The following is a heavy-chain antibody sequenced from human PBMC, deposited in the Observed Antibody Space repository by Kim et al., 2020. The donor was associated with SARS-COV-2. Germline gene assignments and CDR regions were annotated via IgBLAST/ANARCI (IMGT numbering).Heavy chain of an antibody. V-gene: IGHV3-23*01. CDR2: ISGSGGST. D-gene: IGHD6-13*01. CDR1: GFTFSSYA. CDR3: AKGKGMSRTAAPSYYYYGMDV. Sequence: GGSLRLSCAASGFTFSSYAMSWVRQAPGKGLEWVSAISGSGGSTYYADSVKGRFTISRDNSKNTLYLQMNSLRAEDTAVYYCAKGKGMSRTAAPSYYYYGMDVWGQGTTVTVSS. J-gene: IGHJ6*02.